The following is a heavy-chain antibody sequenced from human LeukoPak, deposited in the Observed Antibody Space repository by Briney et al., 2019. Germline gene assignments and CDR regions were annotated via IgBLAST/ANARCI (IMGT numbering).Heavy chain of an antibody. J-gene: IGHJ4*02. D-gene: IGHD3-3*01. CDR3: ARGPDYDFWSGPTLLFDY. CDR2: IYYSGST. Sequence: PSETLSLTCTVSGGSVGSGSYYWSWIRQPPGKGLEWIGYIYYSGSTNYNPSLKSRVTISVDTSKNQFSLKLSSVTAADTAVYYCARGPDYDFWSGPTLLFDYWGQGTLVTVSS. CDR1: GGSVGSGSYY. V-gene: IGHV4-61*01.